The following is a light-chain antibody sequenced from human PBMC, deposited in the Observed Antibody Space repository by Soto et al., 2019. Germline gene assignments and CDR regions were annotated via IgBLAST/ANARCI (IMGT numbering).Light chain of an antibody. J-gene: IGKJ4*01. CDR1: QSVSSN. CDR3: QQYNNWPLT. CDR2: DAS. V-gene: IGKV3-15*01. Sequence: EIGMTQPPSTLSVSPGERATLSCRASQSVSSNLAWYQQKPGQTPRLLIYDASTRASGIPARFSGSGSGTEFTLTISSLQSEDFAVYYCQQYNNWPLTFGGGTKVDIK.